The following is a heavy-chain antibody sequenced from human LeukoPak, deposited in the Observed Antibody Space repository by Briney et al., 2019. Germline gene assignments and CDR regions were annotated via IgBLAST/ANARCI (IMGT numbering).Heavy chain of an antibody. CDR3: AKDRLAYSYAQPFDY. J-gene: IGHJ4*02. CDR2: ISGSGGST. V-gene: IGHV3-23*01. CDR1: GFTFSSYG. D-gene: IGHD5-18*01. Sequence: GGTLRLSCAASGFTFSSYGMSWVRQAPGKGLEWVSGISGSGGSTHYADSEKGRFTISRDNSKNTLFLQMNSLRAEDTAVYYCAKDRLAYSYAQPFDYWGQGTLVTVSS.